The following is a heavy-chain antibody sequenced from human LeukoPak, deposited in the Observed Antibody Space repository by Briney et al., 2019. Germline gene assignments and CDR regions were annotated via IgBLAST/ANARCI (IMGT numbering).Heavy chain of an antibody. CDR3: AKGRGYCTGGSCYSDY. J-gene: IGHJ4*02. CDR2: ISGSDGST. V-gene: IGHV3-23*01. Sequence: DPGGSLRLSCTASAFTFSNYAMSWVRQAPGKGLEWVSTISGSDGSTYYADSVKGRFTISRDNSKNTLYLQMNSLRVEDTAIYYRAKGRGYCTGGSCYSDYWGQGTLVTVSS. CDR1: AFTFSNYA. D-gene: IGHD2-15*01.